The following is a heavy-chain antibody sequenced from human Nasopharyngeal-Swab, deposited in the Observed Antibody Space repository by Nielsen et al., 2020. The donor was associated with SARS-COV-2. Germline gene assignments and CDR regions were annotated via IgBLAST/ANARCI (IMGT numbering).Heavy chain of an antibody. CDR1: GFTFSSYG. Sequence: GGSLRLSCAASGFTFSSYGMHWVRQAPGKGLEWVAVIWYDGSNKYYADSVKGRFTISRDNSKNTLYLQMNRLRAEDTAVYYCARGTYYDILTGYSYFDYWGQGTLVTVSS. D-gene: IGHD3-9*01. CDR2: IWYDGSNK. V-gene: IGHV3-33*01. J-gene: IGHJ4*02. CDR3: ARGTYYDILTGYSYFDY.